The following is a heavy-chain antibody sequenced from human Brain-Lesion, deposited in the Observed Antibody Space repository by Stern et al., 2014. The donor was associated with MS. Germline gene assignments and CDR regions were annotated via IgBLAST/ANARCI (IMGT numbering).Heavy chain of an antibody. CDR3: ARVAVAGMCDY. Sequence: VQLVESGGGFVPPGSSLRLSCAASGFTFSTSDMHWVRQVTGTGLDWVSAIPPRGDTTYTVSVKGRFTISRENAKNALYLQMNSLTVGDTAVYYWARVAVAGMCDYGGPGTLVTVSS. CDR2: IPPRGDT. J-gene: IGHJ4*02. D-gene: IGHD6-19*01. CDR1: GFTFSTSD. V-gene: IGHV3-13*01.